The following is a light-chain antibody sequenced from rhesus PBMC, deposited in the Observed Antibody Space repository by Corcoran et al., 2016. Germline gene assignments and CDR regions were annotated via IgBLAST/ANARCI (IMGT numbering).Light chain of an antibody. Sequence: DIQMTQSPSSLSASVGDTVTITCRASQSISFWLDWFQQKPGKAPKLLMYESSHLPSGVPSRVSGSGSGTDFTLTITSLQPEDFATYYCQQYDDLPWTFGQGTKVEIK. CDR2: ESS. CDR1: QSISFW. CDR3: QQYDDLPWT. V-gene: IGKV1-22*01. J-gene: IGKJ1*01.